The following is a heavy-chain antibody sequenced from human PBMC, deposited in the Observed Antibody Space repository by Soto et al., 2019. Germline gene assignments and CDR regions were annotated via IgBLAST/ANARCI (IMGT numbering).Heavy chain of an antibody. J-gene: IGHJ4*02. CDR1: GGSIRSGGYS. V-gene: IGHV4-30-2*01. CDR2: IYHSGST. Sequence: LSLTFAVSGGSIRSGGYSRSWIRQPPRKGLEWIGYIYHSGSTYYNPSLKSRVTISVDRSKNQFSLKLSSVTAADTAVYYCARLQFGEGFDYWGQGALVTVSS. D-gene: IGHD3-10*01. CDR3: ARLQFGEGFDY.